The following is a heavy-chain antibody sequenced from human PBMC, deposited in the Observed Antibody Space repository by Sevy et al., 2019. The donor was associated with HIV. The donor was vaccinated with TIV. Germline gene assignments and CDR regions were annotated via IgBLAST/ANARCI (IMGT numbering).Heavy chain of an antibody. CDR2: IKSKADGGTI. D-gene: IGHD2-8*01. CDR1: GFTFTYAW. CDR3: STDPIIVLLVTDGMDV. J-gene: IGHJ6*02. Sequence: GGSLRLSYAASGFTFTYAWMTWVRQTPGKGLEWIGRIKSKADGGTIDYAEPVKGRFTISRDDSKNTLNLKMNNLKTEDTAVYYCSTDPIIVLLVTDGMDVWGQGTTVTVSS. V-gene: IGHV3-15*01.